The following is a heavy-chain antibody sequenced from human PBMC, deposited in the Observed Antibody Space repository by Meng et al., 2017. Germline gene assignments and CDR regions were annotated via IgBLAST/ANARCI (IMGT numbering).Heavy chain of an antibody. CDR3: TRDLLSGSSSWYVGVFDY. V-gene: IGHV3-49*04. CDR1: GFTFSSYW. Sequence: GESLKISCAASGFTFSSYWMSWVRQAPGKGLEWVGFIRSKAYGGTTEYAASVKGRFTISRDDSKSIAYLQMNSLKTEDTAVYYCTRDLLSGSSSWYVGVFDYWGQGTLVTVSS. J-gene: IGHJ4*02. CDR2: IRSKAYGGTT. D-gene: IGHD6-13*01.